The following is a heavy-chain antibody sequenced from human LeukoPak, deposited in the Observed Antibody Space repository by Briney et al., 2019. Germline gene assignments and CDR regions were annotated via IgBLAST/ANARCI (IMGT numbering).Heavy chain of an antibody. CDR1: GYSISSGYY. D-gene: IGHD6-19*01. J-gene: IGHJ4*02. CDR3: ARGPLWNHAGAGDY. Sequence: SETLSLTCTDSGYSISSGYYWGWIRQPPGKGLEWIGSIYHTGITYHNPSLKSRVTISVDTSKNQFSLKLSSVTAADTAVYYCARGPLWNHAGAGDYWGQGTLVTVSS. V-gene: IGHV4-38-2*02. CDR2: IYHTGIT.